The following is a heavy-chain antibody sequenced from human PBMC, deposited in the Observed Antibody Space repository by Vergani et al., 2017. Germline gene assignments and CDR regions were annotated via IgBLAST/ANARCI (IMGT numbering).Heavy chain of an antibody. J-gene: IGHJ5*02. Sequence: EVQLVESGGGLVQPGGSLRLSCAASGFTFSSYAMHWVRQAPGKGLEYVSAISSNGGSTYYANSVKGRFTISRDNSNNTLYLQMGSLRAEDMAVYYCARVRTYSSSWYEGWFDPWGQGTLVTVSS. D-gene: IGHD6-13*01. V-gene: IGHV3-64*01. CDR3: ARVRTYSSSWYEGWFDP. CDR2: ISSNGGST. CDR1: GFTFSSYA.